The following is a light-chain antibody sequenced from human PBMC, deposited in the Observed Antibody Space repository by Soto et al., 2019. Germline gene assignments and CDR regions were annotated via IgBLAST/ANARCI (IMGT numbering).Light chain of an antibody. Sequence: QSVLTQPASVSGSPGQSITISCTGTSSDVGGYNYVSWYQQEPGKAPKLMICDVSNRPSGVSNRFSGSKSGNTAFLTISGLQAEDEADYYCSSYTSGTTFVFGTGTKATVL. CDR1: SSDVGGYNY. J-gene: IGLJ1*01. V-gene: IGLV2-14*01. CDR3: SSYTSGTTFV. CDR2: DVS.